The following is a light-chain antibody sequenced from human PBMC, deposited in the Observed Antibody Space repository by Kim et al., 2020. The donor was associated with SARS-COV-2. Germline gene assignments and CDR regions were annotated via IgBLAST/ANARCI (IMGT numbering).Light chain of an antibody. CDR1: SSNIGAGYD. J-gene: IGLJ1*01. CDR2: GNS. V-gene: IGLV1-40*01. CDR3: QSYDSSLSGPYV. Sequence: QSVLTQPPSVSGAPGQRVTISCTGSSSNIGAGYDVHWYQQVPGTAPKLLIYGNSNRPSGVPDRFSGSKSGTSASLAITGLQAEDEADYYCQSYDSSLSGPYVFGTGTKVTVL.